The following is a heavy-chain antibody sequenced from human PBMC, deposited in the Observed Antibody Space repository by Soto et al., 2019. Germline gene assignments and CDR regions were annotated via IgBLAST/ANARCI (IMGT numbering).Heavy chain of an antibody. V-gene: IGHV3-74*01. J-gene: IGHJ4*02. CDR2: INSDGSST. CDR3: ASRRCSGGSCPHY. Sequence: GGSLRLSCAASGFTFSSYWMHWVRQAPGKGLVWVSRINSDGSSTSYADSVKGRFTISRDNAKNTLYLQMNSLRAEDTAVYYCASRRCSGGSCPHYWGQGTLVTVSS. CDR1: GFTFSSYW. D-gene: IGHD2-15*01.